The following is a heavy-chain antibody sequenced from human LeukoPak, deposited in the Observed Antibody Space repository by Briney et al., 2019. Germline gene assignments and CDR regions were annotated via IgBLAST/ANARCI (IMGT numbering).Heavy chain of an antibody. D-gene: IGHD2-21*02. CDR1: GGSISIYS. J-gene: IGHJ4*02. Sequence: SETLSLTCTVSGGSISIYSWSWIRQPPGKGLEWIGYIYTSGSTNYNPSLQSRVTISVDTSRSQFSLKLTSVTAADTAVYYCARQAYCGADCCSLDFWGQGTLVTVSS. CDR3: ARQAYCGADCCSLDF. CDR2: IYTSGST. V-gene: IGHV4-4*09.